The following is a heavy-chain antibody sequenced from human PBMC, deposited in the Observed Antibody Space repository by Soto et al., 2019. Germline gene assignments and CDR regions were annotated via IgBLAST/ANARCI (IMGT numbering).Heavy chain of an antibody. J-gene: IGHJ4*02. CDR1: GFTFSSYA. V-gene: IGHV3-23*01. Sequence: GGSLRLSCAASGFTFSSYAMTWVRQAPGRGLEWVSGISDTGGTTYYADSVKGRFTVSRDNSRDTLHLQMNNLRGDDTAVYYCVQRGGSGYYGAFDYWGQGALVTVSS. D-gene: IGHD3-22*01. CDR3: VQRGGSGYYGAFDY. CDR2: ISDTGGTT.